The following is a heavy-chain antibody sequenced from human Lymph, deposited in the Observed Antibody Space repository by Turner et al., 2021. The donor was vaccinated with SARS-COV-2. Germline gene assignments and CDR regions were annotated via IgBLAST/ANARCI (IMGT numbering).Heavy chain of an antibody. CDR3: ASDPPIQIWVDYFYYGMDV. Sequence: QVQLVQSGAEVKKPGASVKVSCKASGYTFTSYYMQWVRQAPGQGLEWMGIINPSGGSTTYAQKFQGRVTMTRDTSTSTVYMELSSLRSEDTAVYYCASDPPIQIWVDYFYYGMDVWGQGTTVTVSS. CDR2: INPSGGST. V-gene: IGHV1-46*01. D-gene: IGHD5-18*01. J-gene: IGHJ6*02. CDR1: GYTFTSYY.